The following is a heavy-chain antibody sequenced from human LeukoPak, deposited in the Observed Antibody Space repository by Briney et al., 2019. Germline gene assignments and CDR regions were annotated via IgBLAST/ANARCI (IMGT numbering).Heavy chain of an antibody. Sequence: GGSLRLSCAASGFTFSSYGMHWVRQAPGKGLEWVAVIWYDGSNKYYADSVKGRFTISRDNSKHTLYLQMNSLRAEDTAVYYCARPYCSSTSCPQYWGQGTLVTVSS. V-gene: IGHV3-33*01. CDR2: IWYDGSNK. CDR1: GFTFSSYG. J-gene: IGHJ4*02. CDR3: ARPYCSSTSCPQY. D-gene: IGHD2-2*01.